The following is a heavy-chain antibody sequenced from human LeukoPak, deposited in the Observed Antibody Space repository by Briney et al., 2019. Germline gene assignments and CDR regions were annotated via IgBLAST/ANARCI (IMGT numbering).Heavy chain of an antibody. Sequence: LRLSCAASGFALSNAWISWVRQAPGKELEWVGRMKRTTDGGTTNYAAPVKGRFTISRDDSKNTLYLQMNSLKTEDTAMYYCTTAVWVVVAAINVDYWGQGTLVTVSS. CDR3: TTAVWVVVAAINVDY. J-gene: IGHJ4*02. CDR2: MKRTTDGGTT. V-gene: IGHV3-15*01. CDR1: GFALSNAW. D-gene: IGHD2-15*01.